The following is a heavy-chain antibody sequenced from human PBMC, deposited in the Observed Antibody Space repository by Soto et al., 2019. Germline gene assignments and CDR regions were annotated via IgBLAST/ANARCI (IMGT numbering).Heavy chain of an antibody. J-gene: IGHJ5*02. V-gene: IGHV4-34*01. Sequence: SETLSLTCAVYGGSFIGYYCIFIRHPPFKWLEWIGEINHSGSTNYNPSLKSRVTISVDTSKNQFSLKLSSVTAADTAVYYCARGTYYDFWSGYYRWFDPWGQGTLVTVSS. CDR2: INHSGST. CDR1: GGSFIGYY. CDR3: ARGTYYDFWSGYYRWFDP. D-gene: IGHD3-3*01.